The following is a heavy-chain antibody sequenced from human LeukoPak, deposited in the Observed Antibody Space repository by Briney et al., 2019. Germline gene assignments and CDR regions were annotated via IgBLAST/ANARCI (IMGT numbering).Heavy chain of an antibody. D-gene: IGHD6-19*01. Sequence: PSQTLSLNCAISGDSVSSNTAAWNWIRQSPSRGLEWLGRTFYRSNWYDDYAASVKSRITINPDTSKNQFSLHLKSVTPEDTAVYYCAREVAGTWAFDIWGQGTRVTVSS. CDR2: TFYRSNWYD. V-gene: IGHV6-1*01. CDR1: GDSVSSNTAA. CDR3: AREVAGTWAFDI. J-gene: IGHJ3*02.